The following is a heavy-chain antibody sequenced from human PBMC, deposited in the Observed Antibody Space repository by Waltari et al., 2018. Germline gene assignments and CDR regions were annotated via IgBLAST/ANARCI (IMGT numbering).Heavy chain of an antibody. Sequence: EGQLVESGGGLVQPGGFLRPSCTASGFRFRYYSMNWFRQTPGKGLEWISYISSSVSTIYYADSVKGRFTVSRDNAKNSLYLEMNSLRAEDTAVYYCARDLLSFGQIARIVMDVWGQGTTVTVSS. V-gene: IGHV3-48*01. CDR1: GFRFRYYS. J-gene: IGHJ6*02. CDR2: ISSSVSTI. CDR3: ARDLLSFGQIARIVMDV. D-gene: IGHD1-26*01.